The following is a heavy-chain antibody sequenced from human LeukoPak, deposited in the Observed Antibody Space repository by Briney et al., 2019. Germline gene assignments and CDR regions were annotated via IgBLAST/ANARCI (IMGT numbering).Heavy chain of an antibody. J-gene: IGHJ6*02. D-gene: IGHD6-6*01. CDR1: GYTFTSYA. Sequence: ASVKVSCKASGYTFTSYAMNWVRQAPGQGLKWMGWINTNTGNPTYAQGFTGRFVFSLDTSVSTAYLQISSLKAEDTAVYYCARGLSSSSSWIFYYYGMDVWGQGTTVTVSS. V-gene: IGHV7-4-1*02. CDR2: INTNTGNP. CDR3: ARGLSSSSSWIFYYYGMDV.